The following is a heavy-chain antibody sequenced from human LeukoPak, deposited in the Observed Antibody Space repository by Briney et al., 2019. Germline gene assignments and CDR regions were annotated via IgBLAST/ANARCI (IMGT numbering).Heavy chain of an antibody. CDR3: AREGTYYYGSFDP. V-gene: IGHV4-59*01. Sequence: SETLSLTCTVSGGSISSYYWSWIRQPPGKGLEWIGYIYYSGSTNYNPSLKSRVTISVDTSKNQFSLKLSSVTAADTAVYYCAREGTYYYGSFDPWGQGTLVTVSS. CDR1: GGSISSYY. CDR2: IYYSGST. J-gene: IGHJ5*02. D-gene: IGHD3-10*01.